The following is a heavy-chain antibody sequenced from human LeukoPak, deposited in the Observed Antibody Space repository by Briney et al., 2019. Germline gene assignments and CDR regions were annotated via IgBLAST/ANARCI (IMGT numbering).Heavy chain of an antibody. D-gene: IGHD2-15*01. CDR2: IRYDGSNK. J-gene: IGHJ6*03. Sequence: PGGSLRLSCAASGFTFSSYGMHWVRQAPGKGLEWVAFIRYDGSNKYYADSVKGRFTISRDNSKNTLYLQMNSLRAEDTAVYYCAKDGVVMVAANIDYYYYMDVWGKGTTVTISS. V-gene: IGHV3-30*02. CDR3: AKDGVVMVAANIDYYYYMDV. CDR1: GFTFSSYG.